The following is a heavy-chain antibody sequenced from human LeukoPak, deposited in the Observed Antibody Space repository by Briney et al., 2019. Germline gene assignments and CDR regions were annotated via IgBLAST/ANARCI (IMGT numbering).Heavy chain of an antibody. D-gene: IGHD1-1*01. CDR2: ISYDGSNK. CDR1: GFTFSNTW. Sequence: GGSLRLSCAASGFTFSNTWMSWVRQAPGKGLEWVTLISYDGSNKYYADSVKGRFTISRDNAKNSLYLQMNSLRAEDTAVYYCAREDVQLERRGTFGYWGQGTLVTVSS. V-gene: IGHV3-30*03. CDR3: AREDVQLERRGTFGY. J-gene: IGHJ4*02.